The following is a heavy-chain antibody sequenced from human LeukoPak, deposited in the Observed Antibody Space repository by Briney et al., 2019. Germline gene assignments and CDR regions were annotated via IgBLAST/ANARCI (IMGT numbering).Heavy chain of an antibody. D-gene: IGHD3-22*01. J-gene: IGHJ4*02. V-gene: IGHV5-51*01. Sequence: GESLKISCKTSGYRFTNYWIGWVRQMAGKGLEWMGIISPGDSDTRYGPSFQGQVTFSVDESISTAYLQWSSLTASDTAIYYCARHRSSGYYDYWGQGTLVTVSS. CDR1: GYRFTNYW. CDR2: ISPGDSDT. CDR3: ARHRSSGYYDY.